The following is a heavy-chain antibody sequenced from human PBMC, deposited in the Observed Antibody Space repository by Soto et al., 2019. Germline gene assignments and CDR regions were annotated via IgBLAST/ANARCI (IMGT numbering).Heavy chain of an antibody. J-gene: IGHJ6*02. V-gene: IGHV3-9*01. Sequence: GGSLRLSCAASGFTFDDYAMHWVRQAPGKGLQWVSGISWNSGNIAYADSVKGRFTISRDNGKNSLYLQMNSLRGEDTAVYYCARGTYYDFWSGYYNPRGDYGMDVWGQGTTVTVSS. D-gene: IGHD3-3*01. CDR2: ISWNSGNI. CDR3: ARGTYYDFWSGYYNPRGDYGMDV. CDR1: GFTFDDYA.